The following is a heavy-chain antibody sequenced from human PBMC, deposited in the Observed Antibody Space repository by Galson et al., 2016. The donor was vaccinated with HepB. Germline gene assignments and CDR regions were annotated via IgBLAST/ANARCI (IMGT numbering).Heavy chain of an antibody. CDR3: AKVQGGYSVF. Sequence: SLRLSCAGSGFSFNDYAMNWVRQAPGTGLEWVSGISRSGDVPYYADSVKGRFRISRDNARSTVYLEMNSLRVDDSAGNYSAKVQGGYSVFWGQGMLVSVSS. CDR1: GFSFNDYA. J-gene: IGHJ4*02. CDR2: ISRSGDVP. D-gene: IGHD5/OR15-5a*01. V-gene: IGHV3-23*01.